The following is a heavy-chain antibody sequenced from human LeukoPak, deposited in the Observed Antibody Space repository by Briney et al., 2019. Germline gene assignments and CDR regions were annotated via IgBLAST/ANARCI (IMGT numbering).Heavy chain of an antibody. CDR3: GRWGLHC. J-gene: IGHJ4*02. CDR2: INPKSGGT. Sequence: ASVTDTFKASGYTYTCYFMHWVGQAPGQGLEWMGWINPKSGGTNYAQKFQGRVTMTRHTSMRTAYREVSRLRSDCTAVYYCGRWGLHCWGQGTLVTVSS. V-gene: IGHV1-2*02. D-gene: IGHD3-16*01. CDR1: GYTYTCYF.